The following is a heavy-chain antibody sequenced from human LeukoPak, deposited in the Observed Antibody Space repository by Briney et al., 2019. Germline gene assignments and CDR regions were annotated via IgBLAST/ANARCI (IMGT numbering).Heavy chain of an antibody. CDR1: GGSFSGYY. D-gene: IGHD3-22*01. Sequence: SETLSLTCAVYGGSFSGYYWSWIRQPPGKGLEWIGEINHSGSTNYNPSLKSRVTISVDTSKSQFSLKLSSVTAADTAVYYCARAGSSSGYYQYWGQGTLVTVSS. CDR3: ARAGSSSGYYQY. CDR2: INHSGST. J-gene: IGHJ4*02. V-gene: IGHV4-34*01.